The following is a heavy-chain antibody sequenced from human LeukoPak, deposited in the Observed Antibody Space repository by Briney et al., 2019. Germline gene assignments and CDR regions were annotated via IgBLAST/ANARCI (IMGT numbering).Heavy chain of an antibody. D-gene: IGHD6-19*01. V-gene: IGHV1-18*01. J-gene: IGHJ4*02. CDR3: ASRVAGTGFDY. CDR1: GYTFTSYG. Sequence: ASVKVSCKASGYTFTSYGISWVRQAPGQGPEWMGWISGYNGNTNYAQKFQGRVIMTTDTSTSTAYMELRSLRSDDTAVYYCASRVAGTGFDYWGQGTLVTVSS. CDR2: ISGYNGNT.